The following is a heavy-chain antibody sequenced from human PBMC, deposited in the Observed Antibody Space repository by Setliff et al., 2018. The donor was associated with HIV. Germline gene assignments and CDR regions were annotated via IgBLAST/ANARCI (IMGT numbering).Heavy chain of an antibody. CDR1: GGSFDAYS. D-gene: IGHD6-13*01. CDR3: ARTAPPRIAAPYNDPFDI. Sequence: PSETLSLTCAVSGGSFDAYSWSWIRQPPGKGLEWIGEIDQSGNTKYNPSLKSRVSISVDTSKSQFTLNLAAVSAADMAVYYCARTAPPRIAAPYNDPFDIWGQGTMVTVSS. V-gene: IGHV4-34*01. J-gene: IGHJ3*02. CDR2: IDQSGNT.